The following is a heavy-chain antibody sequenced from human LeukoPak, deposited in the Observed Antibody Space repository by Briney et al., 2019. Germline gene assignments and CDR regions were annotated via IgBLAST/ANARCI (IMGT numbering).Heavy chain of an antibody. V-gene: IGHV3-21*06. CDR2: ISYKSSHI. J-gene: IGHJ4*02. CDR3: GRAFPPLRVAAAGGY. CDR1: GFTFSDCG. D-gene: IGHD6-25*01. Sequence: YPGGSLRLSCTASGFTFSDCGMNWFRQAPGKGLEWVSSISYKSSHIYYADSAKGRFTISRDNAKNSVYLQMNNLRAEDTAVYYCGRAFPPLRVAAAGGYWGQGTLVTVSS.